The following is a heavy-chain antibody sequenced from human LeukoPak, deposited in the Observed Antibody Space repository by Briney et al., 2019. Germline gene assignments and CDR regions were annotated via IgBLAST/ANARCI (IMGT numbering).Heavy chain of an antibody. Sequence: ASVKVSCKASGYTFTSYDINWVRQATGQGLEWMGWMNPNSGNTGYAQKFQGRVTITRNTSISTAYMELSSLRSEDTAVYYCAGGRIPAALGGAFDIWGQGTMVTVSS. CDR3: AGGRIPAALGGAFDI. V-gene: IGHV1-8*03. CDR1: GYTFTSYD. D-gene: IGHD2-2*01. J-gene: IGHJ3*02. CDR2: MNPNSGNT.